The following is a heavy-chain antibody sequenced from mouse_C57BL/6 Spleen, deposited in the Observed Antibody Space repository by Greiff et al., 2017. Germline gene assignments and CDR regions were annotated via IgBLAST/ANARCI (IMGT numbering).Heavy chain of an antibody. CDR1: GFNIKDYY. Sequence: VQLQQSGAELVKPGASVKLSCTASGFNIKDYYMHWVKQRTEQGLEWIGWIDPEGGATKYAPKFQGRVTISAHTSSNTAFLQLSSLTSKDTTVYYYARITQGLDYWGQGTTLTVSS. V-gene: IGHV14-2*01. CDR2: IDPEGGAT. D-gene: IGHD2-4*01. CDR3: ARITQGLDY. J-gene: IGHJ2*01.